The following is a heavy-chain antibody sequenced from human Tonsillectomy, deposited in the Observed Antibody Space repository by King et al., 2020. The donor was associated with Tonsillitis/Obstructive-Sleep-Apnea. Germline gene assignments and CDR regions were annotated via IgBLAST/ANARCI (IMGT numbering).Heavy chain of an antibody. CDR1: GFTFSSYA. CDR3: AKVVGGYCIGGICYPDY. CDR2: ISGSGGST. D-gene: IGHD2-15*01. Sequence: VQLVESGGGLVQPGGSLRLSCAASGFTFSSYAMSWVRQAPGKGLEWGSTISGSGGSTYYADSVKGRFTISRDNSKNTLYLQMNSLRAEDTALYYCAKVVGGYCIGGICYPDYWGQGTLVTVSS. J-gene: IGHJ4*02. V-gene: IGHV3-23*04.